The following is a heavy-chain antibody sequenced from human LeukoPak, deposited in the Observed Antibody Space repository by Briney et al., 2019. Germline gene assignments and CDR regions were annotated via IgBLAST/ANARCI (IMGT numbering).Heavy chain of an antibody. J-gene: IGHJ6*04. D-gene: IGHD3-10*02. V-gene: IGHV3-21*01. CDR3: AELGITMIGGV. Sequence: PGGSLRLSCAASGFTFSSYGMNWVRQAPGKGLEWVSSIVYGTSDTYYADSVKGRFTISRDNAKNSLDLQMSSLRVEGTAIYYCAELGITMIGGVWGKGTTVTISS. CDR1: GFTFSSYG. CDR2: IVYGTSDT.